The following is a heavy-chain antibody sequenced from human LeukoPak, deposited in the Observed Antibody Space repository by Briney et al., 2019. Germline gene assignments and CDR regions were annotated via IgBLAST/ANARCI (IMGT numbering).Heavy chain of an antibody. Sequence: SETLSLTCTVSGGSISSGGYYWSWIRQPPGKGLEWIGYIYHSGSTYYNPSLKSRVTISVDRSKNQFSLKLSSVTAADTAVYYCARVSRQLVLYYYYYMDVWGKGTTVTVSS. V-gene: IGHV4-30-2*01. J-gene: IGHJ6*03. CDR3: ARVSRQLVLYYYYYMDV. D-gene: IGHD6-6*01. CDR2: IYHSGST. CDR1: GGSISSGGYY.